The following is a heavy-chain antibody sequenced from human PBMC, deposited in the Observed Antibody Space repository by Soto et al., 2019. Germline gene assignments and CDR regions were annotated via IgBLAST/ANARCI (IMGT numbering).Heavy chain of an antibody. CDR2: ISGSSSNR. J-gene: IGHJ4*02. V-gene: IGHV3-21*01. D-gene: IGHD3-3*01. CDR3: ARSIDFWSNYGDY. Sequence: GGSLRLSCAASGFTFSDYSMNWVRQTPGKGLEWVSSISGSSSNRYYADSVKGRFTISRDNAKNSLYLQMNSLRAEDTALYYCARSIDFWSNYGDYWGQGTLVTVSS. CDR1: GFTFSDYS.